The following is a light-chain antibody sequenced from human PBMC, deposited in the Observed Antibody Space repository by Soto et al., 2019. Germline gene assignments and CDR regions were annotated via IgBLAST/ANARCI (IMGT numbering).Light chain of an antibody. CDR1: SSNIGSAY. CDR3: SSRDDSLLV. J-gene: IGLJ2*01. Sequence: QSVLTQPPSASGTPGQTVTISCSGSSSNIGSAYIYWYQHLPGTAPKLLIYRNNQRPSVVPGRFSASKSGTSASLAISVLRAEEAAYYYCSSRDDSLLVFGGGTKLTVL. V-gene: IGLV1-47*01. CDR2: RNN.